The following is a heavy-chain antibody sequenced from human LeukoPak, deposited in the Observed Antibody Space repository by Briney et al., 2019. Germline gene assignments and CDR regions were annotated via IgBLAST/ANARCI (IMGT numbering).Heavy chain of an antibody. CDR3: AKALATRHMDV. J-gene: IGHJ6*02. V-gene: IGHV3-33*06. CDR1: GFTFSTYG. CDR2: IWYDGSNK. Sequence: PGRSLRLACAASGFTFSTYGMHWVRQAPGKGLEWVAVIWYDGSNKYYADSVKGRFTISRDNSKNTLYLQMNSLRAEDTAVYYCAKALATRHMDVWGQGTTVTVSS.